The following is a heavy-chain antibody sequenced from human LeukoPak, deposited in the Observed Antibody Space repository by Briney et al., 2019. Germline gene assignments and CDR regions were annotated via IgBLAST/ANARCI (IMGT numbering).Heavy chain of an antibody. CDR3: ATFSRYYYDSSGITHRDY. D-gene: IGHD3-22*01. V-gene: IGHV1-18*01. Sequence: ASVKVSCKASGYTFTSYGISWVRQAPGQGLEWMGWISAYNGSTNYAQKLQGRVTMTTDTSTSTAYMELRSLRSDDTAVYYCATFSRYYYDSSGITHRDYWGQGTLVTVSS. CDR2: ISAYNGST. J-gene: IGHJ4*02. CDR1: GYTFTSYG.